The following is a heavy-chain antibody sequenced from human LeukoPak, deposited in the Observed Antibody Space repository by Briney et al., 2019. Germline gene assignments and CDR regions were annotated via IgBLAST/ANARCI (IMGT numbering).Heavy chain of an antibody. V-gene: IGHV1-18*01. D-gene: IGHD4-11*01. CDR2: ISAYNGNT. CDR3: ASGTDYTPFDY. Sequence: ASVKVSCKASGYTFTSYGISWVRQAPGQGLEWMGWISAYNGNTNYAQKLQGRVTMTTDTSTSTVYMELRSLRSDDTAVYYCASGTDYTPFDYWGQGTLVTASS. CDR1: GYTFTSYG. J-gene: IGHJ4*02.